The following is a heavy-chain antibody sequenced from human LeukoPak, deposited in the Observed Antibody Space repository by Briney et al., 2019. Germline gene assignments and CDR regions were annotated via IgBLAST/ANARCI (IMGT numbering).Heavy chain of an antibody. CDR3: ARVRVYCDSSGPRDY. CDR1: GYTFTSYG. D-gene: IGHD3-22*01. J-gene: IGHJ4*02. V-gene: IGHV1-18*01. CDR2: ISAYNGNT. Sequence: ASVKVSCKASGYTFTSYGISWVRQAPGQGLEWMGWISAYNGNTNYAQKLQGRVTMTTDTSTSTAYMELRSLRSDDTAVYYCARVRVYCDSSGPRDYWGQGTLVTVSS.